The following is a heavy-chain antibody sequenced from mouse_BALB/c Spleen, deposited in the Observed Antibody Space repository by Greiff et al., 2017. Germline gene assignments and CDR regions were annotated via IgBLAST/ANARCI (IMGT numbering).Heavy chain of an antibody. V-gene: IGHV1-80*01. Sequence: QVQLQQPGAELVRPGSSVKLSCKASGYAFSSYWMYWVKQRPGQGLEWIGQIYPGDGGTNYNGKFKGKATLTADKSSSTAYMQLSSLTSEDSAVYFCATYCKYPWFAYWGQGTLVTVSA. J-gene: IGHJ3*01. CDR2: IYPGDGGT. CDR1: GYAFSSYW. CDR3: ATYCKYPWFAY. D-gene: IGHD2-14*01.